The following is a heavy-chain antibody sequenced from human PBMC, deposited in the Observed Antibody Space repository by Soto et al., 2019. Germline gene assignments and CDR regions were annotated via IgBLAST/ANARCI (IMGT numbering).Heavy chain of an antibody. CDR2: IYPGDSDT. J-gene: IGHJ4*02. V-gene: IGHV5-51*01. D-gene: IGHD2-2*01. CDR1: GYSFTSYW. CDR3: ARLLGYCSSTSCYGPLDY. Sequence: GESLKISCKGSGYSFTSYWIGWVRQVPGKGLEWMGIIYPGDSDTRYSPSFQGQVTISADKSISTAYLQWSSLKASDTAMYYCARLLGYCSSTSCYGPLDYWGQGTLVTVSS.